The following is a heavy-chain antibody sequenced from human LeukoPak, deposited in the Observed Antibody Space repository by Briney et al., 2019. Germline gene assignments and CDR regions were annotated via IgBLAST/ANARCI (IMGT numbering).Heavy chain of an antibody. CDR3: ARDSSCSGGTCYDT. V-gene: IGHV4-61*08. CDR2: IYYSGSA. Sequence: SETLSLTCSVSGGSLSTGGNYWSWIRQPPGKGLEWIAYIYYSGSANYNPSLKSRVTISIDTSKNQFSLKLTSVTAGDTAVYYCARDSSCSGGTCYDTWGQGTLVTVSS. D-gene: IGHD2-15*01. CDR1: GGSLSTGGNY. J-gene: IGHJ5*02.